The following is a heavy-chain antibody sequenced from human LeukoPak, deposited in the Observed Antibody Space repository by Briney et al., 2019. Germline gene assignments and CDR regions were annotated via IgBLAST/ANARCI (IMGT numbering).Heavy chain of an antibody. J-gene: IGHJ4*02. CDR1: GGSISGYY. CDR2: INHSGST. D-gene: IGHD2-15*01. CDR3: ARALRYCSGGSCSHQYYFDY. V-gene: IGHV4-34*01. Sequence: SETLSLTCAVYGGSISGYYWSWIRQPPGKGLEWIGEINHSGSTNYNPSLKSRVTISVDTSKNQFSLKLSSVTAADTAVYYCARALRYCSGGSCSHQYYFDYWGQGTLVTVSS.